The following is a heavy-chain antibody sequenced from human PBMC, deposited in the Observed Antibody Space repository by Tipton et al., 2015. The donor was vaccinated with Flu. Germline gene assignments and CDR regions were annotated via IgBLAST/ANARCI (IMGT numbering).Heavy chain of an antibody. J-gene: IGHJ4*02. CDR3: ARQLGGGDCY. CDR1: GFTFSRYW. CDR2: IKSDGSST. Sequence: GSLRLSYAASGFTFSRYWMHWVRRAPGEGLVWVSRIKSDGSSTSYADSVRGRFTISRDNAKNSLYLQMNSLRAEDTAVYYCARQLGGGDCYWGQGTLVTVSS. D-gene: IGHD2-21*01. V-gene: IGHV3-74*01.